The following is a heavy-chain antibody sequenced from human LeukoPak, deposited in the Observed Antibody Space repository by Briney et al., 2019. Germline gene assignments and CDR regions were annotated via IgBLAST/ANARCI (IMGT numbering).Heavy chain of an antibody. D-gene: IGHD3-22*01. CDR2: IKQDGSEK. Sequence: GGSLRLSCAGSGFTFSSYWMSWVRQAPGKGLEWVANIKQDGSEKYYVDSVKGRFTISRDNTKNSLYLQMNSLRAEDTAVYYCARRPAYYYDSTGYYLDYWGQGTLVTVSS. CDR3: ARRPAYYYDSTGYYLDY. J-gene: IGHJ4*02. V-gene: IGHV3-7*01. CDR1: GFTFSSYW.